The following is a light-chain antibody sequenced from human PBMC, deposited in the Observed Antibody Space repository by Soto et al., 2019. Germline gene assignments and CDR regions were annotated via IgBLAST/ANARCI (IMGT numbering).Light chain of an antibody. CDR2: DAS. J-gene: IGKJ1*01. CDR3: QHYSNTPWT. Sequence: EIVLTQSPGTLSLSPGERATLSCRASLSLSSRYLAWYQQKPGQAPRLLIYDASNRATGIPDRFSGSGSGTDFALTISRLEPEDFAVYYCQHYSNTPWTFGQGTKVEIK. V-gene: IGKV3-20*01. CDR1: LSLSSRY.